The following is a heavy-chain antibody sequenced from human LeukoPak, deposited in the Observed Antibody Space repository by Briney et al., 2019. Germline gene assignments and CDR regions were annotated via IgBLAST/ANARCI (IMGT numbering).Heavy chain of an antibody. Sequence: GGSLRLSCAASGFTFSSYWMSWVRQAPGKGLEWVANIKQDGSEKYYVDSVKGRFTISRDNSKNTLYLQVNSLRAEDTAVYYCRGEYYDSSGYYDYWGQGTLVTVSS. J-gene: IGHJ4*02. D-gene: IGHD3-22*01. CDR3: RGEYYDSSGYYDY. V-gene: IGHV3-7*01. CDR2: IKQDGSEK. CDR1: GFTFSSYW.